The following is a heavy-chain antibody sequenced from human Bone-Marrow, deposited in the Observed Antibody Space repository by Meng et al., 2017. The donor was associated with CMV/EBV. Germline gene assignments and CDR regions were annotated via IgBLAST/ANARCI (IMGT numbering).Heavy chain of an antibody. Sequence: GESLKISCVASGFSFSDYWMTWVRQAPGKGLEWVAVISFDGNNKYHTDSVEGRFTISRDNSKNTVYLQMNSLRDEDTAVFYCARGAGGHVTKNYYYHAMDVWGQGTTVTVSS. J-gene: IGHJ6*02. CDR2: ISFDGNNK. CDR1: GFSFSDYW. CDR3: ARGAGGHVTKNYYYHAMDV. D-gene: IGHD3-16*01. V-gene: IGHV3-30-3*01.